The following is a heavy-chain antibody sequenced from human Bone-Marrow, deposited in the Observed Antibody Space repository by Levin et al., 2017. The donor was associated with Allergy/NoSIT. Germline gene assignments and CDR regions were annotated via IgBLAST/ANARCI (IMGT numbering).Heavy chain of an antibody. CDR1: GYTFTNYG. CDR2: ITAYNASR. J-gene: IGHJ4*02. V-gene: IGHV1-18*01. CDR3: ARFYYDTSGNYKY. Sequence: ASVKVSCTASGYTFTNYGISWVRQAPGQGLEWMGWITAYNASRNYAQKLQGRVTMTTDTSTSTAYMELRSLRSDDTAVYYCARFYYDTSGNYKYWGQGTLVTVSS. D-gene: IGHD3-22*01.